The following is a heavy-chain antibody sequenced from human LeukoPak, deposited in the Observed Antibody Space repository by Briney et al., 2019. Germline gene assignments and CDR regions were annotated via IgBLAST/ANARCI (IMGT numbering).Heavy chain of an antibody. J-gene: IGHJ5*02. Sequence: SVKVSCKASGGTFSSYAISWVRQAPGQGLEWMGGIIPIFGTANYAQKFQGRVTITADESTSTAYMELSSLRSEDTAVYYCARDGVGATYNWFDPWGQGTLVTVSS. D-gene: IGHD1-26*01. CDR2: IIPIFGTA. CDR1: GGTFSSYA. CDR3: ARDGVGATYNWFDP. V-gene: IGHV1-69*13.